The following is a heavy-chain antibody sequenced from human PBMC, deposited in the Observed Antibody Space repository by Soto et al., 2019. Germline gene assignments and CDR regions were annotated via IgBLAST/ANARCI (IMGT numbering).Heavy chain of an antibody. V-gene: IGHV1-18*01. CDR3: ARMGGYMPNGYYYGMDV. Sequence: ASVKVSCKASGYTFTSYGISWVRQAPGQGLEWMGWISAYNGNTNYAQKLQGRVTMTTDTSTSTAYMELRSLRSDDTAVYYCARMGGYMPNGYYYGMDVWGQGTTVTVSS. CDR1: GYTFTSYG. D-gene: IGHD1-1*01. J-gene: IGHJ6*02. CDR2: ISAYNGNT.